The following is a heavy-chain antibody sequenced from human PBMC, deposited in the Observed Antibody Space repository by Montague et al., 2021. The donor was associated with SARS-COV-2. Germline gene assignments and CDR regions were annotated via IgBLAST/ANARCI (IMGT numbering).Heavy chain of an antibody. Sequence: PALVKPTQTLTLTCTFSGFSLSTSGMCVSWIRQPPGKALEWLALIDWDDDKYYSTSLKTRLTISKDTSKNQVVLTMTSMDPVDTATYYCARIVYDILTGSTYYGMDVWGQGTTVTVSS. V-gene: IGHV2-70*01. CDR1: GFSLSTSGMC. CDR3: ARIVYDILTGSTYYGMDV. J-gene: IGHJ6*02. D-gene: IGHD3-9*01. CDR2: IDWDDDK.